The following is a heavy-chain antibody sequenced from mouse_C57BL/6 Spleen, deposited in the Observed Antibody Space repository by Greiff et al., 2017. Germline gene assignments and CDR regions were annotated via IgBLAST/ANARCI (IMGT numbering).Heavy chain of an antibody. Sequence: EVQVVESGGDLVKPGGSLKLFCAASGFTFSSYGMSWVRQTPDKRLEWVATISSGGSYTYYPDSVTGRFTISRDNAKNTLYLQMSSLKSEDTAMYYCARRAGGTLYAMDYWGQGTSVTVSS. CDR3: ARRAGGTLYAMDY. V-gene: IGHV5-6*01. D-gene: IGHD3-3*01. CDR2: ISSGGSYT. J-gene: IGHJ4*01. CDR1: GFTFSSYG.